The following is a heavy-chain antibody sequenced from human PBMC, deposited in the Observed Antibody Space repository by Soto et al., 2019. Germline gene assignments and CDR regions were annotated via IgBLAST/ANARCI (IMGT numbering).Heavy chain of an antibody. CDR3: ARDRGGYGPPDV. CDR2: ISGSSGYT. V-gene: IGHV3-11*06. Sequence: QVQLVESGGGLVKPGGSLRLSCAASGFSFSYSYMSWVRQAPGKGLEWVAYISGSSGYTGYADSVKGRFTISRDNAKNSLYLQMNSLRVEDTAVYYCARDRGGYGPPDVWGQGTTVTVSS. D-gene: IGHD3-10*01. J-gene: IGHJ6*02. CDR1: GFSFSYSY.